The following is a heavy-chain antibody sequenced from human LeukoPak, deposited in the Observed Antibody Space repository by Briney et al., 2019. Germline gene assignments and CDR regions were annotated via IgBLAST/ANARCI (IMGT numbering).Heavy chain of an antibody. V-gene: IGHV3-23*01. Sequence: PGGSLRLSCAASGFTISSYGMTWVRQPPGKALEWVSAIRGSGGTTYYADAVKGRFTISRDNSKNTLHLQMNSLRAEDTAVYYCAKDYNSEFPHWFDSWGQGTLVTVSS. CDR1: GFTISSYG. J-gene: IGHJ5*01. D-gene: IGHD2/OR15-2a*01. CDR3: AKDYNSEFPHWFDS. CDR2: IRGSGGTT.